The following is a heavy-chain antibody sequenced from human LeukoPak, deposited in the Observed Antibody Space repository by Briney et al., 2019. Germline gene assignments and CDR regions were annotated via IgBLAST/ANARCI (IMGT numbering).Heavy chain of an antibody. J-gene: IGHJ4*02. CDR1: GFTFSSYA. Sequence: PGGSLRLSCAASGFTFSSYAMSWVRQAPGKGLEWVSAISGSGGTIYYADSVKGRFTISRDNAKNSLYLQMNSLRAEDTAVYYCASIGYSYGFWGQGTLVTVSS. CDR2: ISGSGGTI. V-gene: IGHV3-23*01. D-gene: IGHD5-18*01. CDR3: ASIGYSYGF.